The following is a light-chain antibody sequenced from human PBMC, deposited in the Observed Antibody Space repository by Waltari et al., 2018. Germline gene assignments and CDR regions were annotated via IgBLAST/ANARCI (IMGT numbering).Light chain of an antibody. CDR1: QWRTKRY. J-gene: IGKJ2*01. V-gene: IGKV3-20*01. CDR3: QQYESSVLYT. CDR2: GAS. Sequence: VSTHSHATRSLSPGGRAPLSCWASQWRTKRYLAWYQQKPGQAPRLLIYGASSRAAGIPDRFSGSGSGTDFTLTISRLEPEDFAVYYCQQYESSVLYTFGQGTKLEIK.